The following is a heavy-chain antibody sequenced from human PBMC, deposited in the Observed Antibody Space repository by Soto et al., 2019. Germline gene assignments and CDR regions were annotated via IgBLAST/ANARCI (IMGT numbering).Heavy chain of an antibody. V-gene: IGHV4-30-2*06. CDR1: GDSLSSGGFS. J-gene: IGHJ4*02. CDR2: IYYSGST. Sequence: CAVSGDSLSSGGFSWSWIRQSPGKGLELIGYIYYSGSTYYNPSLKSRVTISVDNSKNTLYLQMNSLRAEDTAVYYCAKDLRIAATHGDSVEFDYWGQGTLVTVSS. CDR3: AKDLRIAATHGDSVEFDY. D-gene: IGHD2-15*01.